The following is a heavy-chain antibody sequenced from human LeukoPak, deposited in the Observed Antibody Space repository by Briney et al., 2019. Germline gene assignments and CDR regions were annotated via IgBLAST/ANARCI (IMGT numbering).Heavy chain of an antibody. J-gene: IGHJ4*02. CDR1: GFTFSSYA. CDR2: ISYDGSNK. Sequence: GGSLRLSCAASGFTFSSYAMHWVRQAPGKGLEWVAVISYDGSNKYYADSVKGRFTISRDNSKNTLYLQMNSLRAEDTAVYYCARPTMVRGDPLNYWGRGTLVTVSS. CDR3: ARPTMVRGDPLNY. V-gene: IGHV3-30*04. D-gene: IGHD3-10*01.